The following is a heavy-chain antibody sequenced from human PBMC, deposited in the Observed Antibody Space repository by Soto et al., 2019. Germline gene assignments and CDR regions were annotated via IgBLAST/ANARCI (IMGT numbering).Heavy chain of an antibody. CDR3: ARRGSSRQIYHYGMGV. V-gene: IGHV4-39*01. CDR1: GDSVSSSYYY. J-gene: IGHJ6*02. Sequence: QVQLQESGPGLVKPSETLSLTCTVSGDSVSSSYYYWGWIRQPPGKGLEWIGSIFYSGSTYYNPSLKSRVTISVDTSKNQFSLKLSSVTAADTAVYYCARRGSSRQIYHYGMGVWGPGTTVTVSS. D-gene: IGHD6-13*01. CDR2: IFYSGST.